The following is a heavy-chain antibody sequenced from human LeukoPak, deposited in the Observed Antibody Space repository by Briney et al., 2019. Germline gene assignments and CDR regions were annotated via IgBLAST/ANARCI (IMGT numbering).Heavy chain of an antibody. D-gene: IGHD1-1*01. CDR3: ARGETILNWFDP. J-gene: IGHJ5*02. CDR1: GGTFSSEA. Sequence: SVKVSCKTSGGTFSSEAFIWVRQAPGQGLEWIGGIIPIFGRADYAQKFQDIVTITADESTSTVYMELSSLRSEDTAVYYCARGETILNWFDPWGQGTLVTVSS. V-gene: IGHV1-69*13. CDR2: IIPIFGRA.